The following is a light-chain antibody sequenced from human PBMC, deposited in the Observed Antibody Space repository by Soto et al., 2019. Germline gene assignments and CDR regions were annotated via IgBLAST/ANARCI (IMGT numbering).Light chain of an antibody. CDR2: DAS. CDR1: QSVSSY. J-gene: IGKJ5*01. CDR3: QQRNNWQIT. V-gene: IGKV3-11*01. Sequence: EIVLTQSPATLSLSPGERATLSCRASQSVSSYLAWYQQKPGQAPRLLIYDASNRATGIPARFSGSGSGTDFTLTISSLEPEDFALYYCQQRNNWQITFGQGTRVEIK.